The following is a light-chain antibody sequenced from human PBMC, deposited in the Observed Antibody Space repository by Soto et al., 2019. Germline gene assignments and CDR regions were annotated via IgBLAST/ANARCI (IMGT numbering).Light chain of an antibody. J-gene: IGLJ2*01. CDR1: SSDVGGYSY. V-gene: IGLV2-14*03. CDR2: DVD. CDR3: SSYTSSNTVI. Sequence: QPVLTQPASVSGSPGQSITISCTGTSSDVGGYSYVSWYQQYPGKAPKLVIYDVDNRPSGVSSRFSGSKSGNTASLSISGLQAEDEADYHCSSYTSSNTVIFGGGTKLTVL.